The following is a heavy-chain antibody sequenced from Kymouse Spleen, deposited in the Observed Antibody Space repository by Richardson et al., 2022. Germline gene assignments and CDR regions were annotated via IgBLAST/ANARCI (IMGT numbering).Heavy chain of an antibody. D-gene: IGHD1-26*01. J-gene: IGHJ6*02. Sequence: EVQLVESGGVVVQPGGSLRLSCAASGFTFDDYTMHWVRQAPGKGLEWVSLISWDGGSTYYADSVKGRFTISRDNSKNSLYLQMNSLRTEDTALYYCAKDLYSGSYFYYYYGMDVWGQGTTVTVSS. CDR2: ISWDGGST. V-gene: IGHV3-43*01. CDR3: AKDLYSGSYFYYYYGMDV. CDR1: GFTFDDYT.